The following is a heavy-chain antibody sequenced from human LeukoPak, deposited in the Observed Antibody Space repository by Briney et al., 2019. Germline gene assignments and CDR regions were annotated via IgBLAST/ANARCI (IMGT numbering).Heavy chain of an antibody. Sequence: GGSLRLSCAGSGFTFGGYGMHRFRQTPGKGLEWVAVIAYDGSRAFYADSVKGRFTISRDNSKNTMSVQMDDLRAEDTAVYYCTRYNNDHFDYWGQGTLVNVSS. V-gene: IGHV3-33*01. CDR3: TRYNNDHFDY. CDR2: IAYDGSRA. CDR1: GFTFGGYG. D-gene: IGHD1-14*01. J-gene: IGHJ4*02.